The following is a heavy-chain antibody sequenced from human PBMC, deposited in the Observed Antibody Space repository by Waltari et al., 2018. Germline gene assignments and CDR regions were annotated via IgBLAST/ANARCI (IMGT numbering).Heavy chain of an antibody. CDR1: GFTFSNAY. V-gene: IGHV3-15*05. J-gene: IGHJ5*02. D-gene: IGHD2-15*01. CDR2: VKSYTDGGTT. Sequence: EVQLVESGGGLVEPGESLRLSCAVSGFTFSNAYMTWVRQAQGKGLEWVGRVKSYTDGGTTEYAAPVKGRFIISRDDSKNTLYLQMNSLKTEDTAVYYCTTKLYSWGQGTLVTVSS. CDR3: TTKLYS.